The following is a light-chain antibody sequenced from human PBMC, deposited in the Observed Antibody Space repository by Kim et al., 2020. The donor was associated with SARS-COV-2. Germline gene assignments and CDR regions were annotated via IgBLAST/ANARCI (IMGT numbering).Light chain of an antibody. J-gene: IGKJ4*01. CDR2: DAF. V-gene: IGKV1-33*01. CDR1: EDISNY. CDR3: QQYANLPT. Sequence: SASVGDRVTISCQASEDISNYLNWYQQRPGEAPKLQIYDAFSLQTGVPSRFSGGASGTGFTLIISSLQPEDIGTYFCQQYANLPTFGGGTKVDIK.